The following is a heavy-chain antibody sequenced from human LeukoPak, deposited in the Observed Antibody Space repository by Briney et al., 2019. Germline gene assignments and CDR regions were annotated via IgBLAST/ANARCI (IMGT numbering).Heavy chain of an antibody. CDR3: AREVSGYSGYDYFDY. D-gene: IGHD5-12*01. V-gene: IGHV3-7*01. J-gene: IGHJ4*02. CDR2: IKPDGSEK. CDR1: GFTFSNYW. Sequence: GGSLRLSCAASGFTFSNYWMTWVRQAPGKGLEWVANIKPDGSEKYYVDSVKGRFTISRDNAKNSLYLQMNSLRAEDTAVYYCAREVSGYSGYDYFDYWGQGTLVTVSS.